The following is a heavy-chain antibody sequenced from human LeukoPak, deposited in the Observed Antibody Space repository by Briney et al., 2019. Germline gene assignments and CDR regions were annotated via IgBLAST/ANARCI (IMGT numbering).Heavy chain of an antibody. Sequence: PGGSLRLSCAASGFTFSSYAMTWVRQAPGKGLEWVSGISNSAFSTYYADSVKGRFTISRDNSKNTLYLQMNSLRAEDTAVYYCARGAFYDFWSGLSHDTADYWGQETLVTVSS. CDR3: ARGAFYDFWSGLSHDTADY. V-gene: IGHV3-23*01. CDR2: ISNSAFST. J-gene: IGHJ4*02. CDR1: GFTFSSYA. D-gene: IGHD3-3*01.